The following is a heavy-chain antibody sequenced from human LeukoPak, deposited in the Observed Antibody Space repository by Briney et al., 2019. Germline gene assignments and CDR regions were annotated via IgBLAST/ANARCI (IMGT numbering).Heavy chain of an antibody. CDR3: AAGIVATIGFDY. CDR2: INPSGGST. D-gene: IGHD5-12*01. CDR1: GYTFTSYY. Sequence: ASVKVSCKASGYTFTSYYMHWVRQAPGQGLEWMGIINPSGGSTSYAQKFQGRVTMTRDTSTSTVYMELSSLRSDDTAVYYCAAGIVATIGFDYWGQGTLVTVSS. J-gene: IGHJ4*02. V-gene: IGHV1-46*01.